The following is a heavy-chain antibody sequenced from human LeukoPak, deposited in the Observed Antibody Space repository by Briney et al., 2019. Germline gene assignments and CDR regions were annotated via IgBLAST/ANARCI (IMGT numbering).Heavy chain of an antibody. Sequence: GGSLRLSCAASGFTLSSYVVHWVRQAPGKGLEWVAVISYDGGNKYYADSVKGRFTISRDNSKNTLYLQMNSLRTEDTAVYYCAKVKVAGLNWGFDYWGQGTLVTVSS. V-gene: IGHV3-30*18. D-gene: IGHD6-19*01. J-gene: IGHJ4*02. CDR2: ISYDGGNK. CDR3: AKVKVAGLNWGFDY. CDR1: GFTLSSYV.